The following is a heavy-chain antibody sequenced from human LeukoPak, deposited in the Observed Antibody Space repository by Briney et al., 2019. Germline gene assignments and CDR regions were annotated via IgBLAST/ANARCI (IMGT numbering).Heavy chain of an antibody. CDR1: GFTFSSYA. CDR3: AKSGAPEYDFWSALGGFDY. D-gene: IGHD3-3*01. Sequence: GGSLRLSCAASGFTFSSYAMSWVRQAPGKGLEWVSAVRGDGGSTYYADSVKGRFTISRDNSKNTLYLQMNSLRAEDTAVYYCAKSGAPEYDFWSALGGFDYWGQGTLVTVSS. V-gene: IGHV3-23*01. J-gene: IGHJ4*02. CDR2: VRGDGGST.